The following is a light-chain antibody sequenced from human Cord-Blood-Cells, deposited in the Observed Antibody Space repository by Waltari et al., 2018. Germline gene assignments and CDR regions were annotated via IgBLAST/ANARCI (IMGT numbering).Light chain of an antibody. J-gene: IGKJ2*03. CDR2: WAS. CDR3: QQYYSTPPYS. V-gene: IGKV4-1*01. Sequence: DIVMTQSPDSLAVSLGERATINCKSSQRVLYSSNNKNYLAWYQQQPGQPPKLLIYWASTRESGVPDRFSGSGSGTDFTLTISSLQAEDVAVYYCQQYYSTPPYSFGQGTKLEIK. CDR1: QRVLYSSNNKNY.